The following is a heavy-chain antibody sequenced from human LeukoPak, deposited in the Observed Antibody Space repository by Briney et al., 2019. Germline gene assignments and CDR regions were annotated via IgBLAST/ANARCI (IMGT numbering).Heavy chain of an antibody. J-gene: IGHJ4*02. Sequence: GGSLRLSCAASGFTFSSYWMSWVRQAPGKGLEWVAKIKQDGSEKYYVDSVKGRFTISRANAKNSLYLQMNSLRAEDTAVYYCAKDYYGDYTQPGDYWGQGTLVTVSS. V-gene: IGHV3-7*01. CDR2: IKQDGSEK. CDR3: AKDYYGDYTQPGDY. CDR1: GFTFSSYW. D-gene: IGHD4-17*01.